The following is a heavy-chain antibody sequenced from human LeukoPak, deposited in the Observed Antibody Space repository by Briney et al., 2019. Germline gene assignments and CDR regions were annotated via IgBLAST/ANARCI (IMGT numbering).Heavy chain of an antibody. CDR3: AKGTVRFLEWSQRGYFDY. D-gene: IGHD3-3*01. CDR2: ISSTVINT. J-gene: IGHJ4*02. Sequence: GGSLRLSCAASGFTFSSYAMTWVRQAPGKGLEWVSSISSTVINTYNADSVKGRFTISRDNSKNTLYLQMNSLRADDTAIYYCAKGTVRFLEWSQRGYFDYWGQGILVTVSS. V-gene: IGHV3-23*01. CDR1: GFTFSSYA.